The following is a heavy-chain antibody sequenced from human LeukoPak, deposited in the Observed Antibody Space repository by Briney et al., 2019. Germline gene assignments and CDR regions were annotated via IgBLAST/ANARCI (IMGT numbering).Heavy chain of an antibody. V-gene: IGHV1-18*01. CDR2: TSAYNGNT. Sequence: ASVKVSCKASGYTFTSYGISWVRQAPGQGLEWMGWTSAYNGNTNYAQKLQGRVTMTTDTSTSTAYMELRSLRSDDTAVYYCARDDLVMVRGVPTSPWGQGTLVTVSS. CDR1: GYTFTSYG. CDR3: ARDDLVMVRGVPTSP. J-gene: IGHJ5*02. D-gene: IGHD3-10*01.